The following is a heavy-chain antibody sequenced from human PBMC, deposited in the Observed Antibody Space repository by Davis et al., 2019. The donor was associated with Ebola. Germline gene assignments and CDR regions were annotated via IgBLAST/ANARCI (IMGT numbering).Heavy chain of an antibody. D-gene: IGHD2-21*02. CDR1: GISFSSYG. J-gene: IGHJ2*01. CDR3: ARDFNSGDWYSSGYFDL. CDR2: IWYDGSNK. Sequence: GGSLRLSCAASGISFSSYGMHWVRQAPGKGLEWVAVIWYDGSNKYYADSVKGRFTISRDNSKNTLYLQMNSLRAEDTAVYYCARDFNSGDWYSSGYFDLWGRGTLVTVSS. V-gene: IGHV3-33*08.